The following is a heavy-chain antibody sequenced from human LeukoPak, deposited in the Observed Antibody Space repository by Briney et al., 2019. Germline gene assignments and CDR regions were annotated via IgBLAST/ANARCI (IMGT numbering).Heavy chain of an antibody. CDR1: GGSITNTNY. CDR3: AREGGPYRPLDY. J-gene: IGHJ4*02. Sequence: SETLSLTCGVSGGSITNTNYWTWVRQPPGKGLEWIGEVNLRGSTNYNPSLMGRVAIAVDTSENHISLRLTSVTAADTAVYYCAREGGPYRPLDYSGQGTLVTVSS. V-gene: IGHV4-4*02. CDR2: VNLRGST.